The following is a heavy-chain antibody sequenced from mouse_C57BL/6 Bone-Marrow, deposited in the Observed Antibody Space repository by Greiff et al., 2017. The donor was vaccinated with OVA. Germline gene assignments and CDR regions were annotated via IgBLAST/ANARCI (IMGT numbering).Heavy chain of an antibody. J-gene: IGHJ4*01. CDR2: ISNLAYSI. CDR3: ARRNDYDEGGYAMDY. D-gene: IGHD2-4*01. V-gene: IGHV5-15*01. Sequence: EVMLVESGGGLVQPGGSLKLSCAASGFTFSDYGMAWVRQAPRKGPEWVAFISNLAYSIYYADTVTGRFTLSRENAKNTLYLEMSSLRSEDTAMYYCARRNDYDEGGYAMDYWGQGASVTVSS. CDR1: GFTFSDYG.